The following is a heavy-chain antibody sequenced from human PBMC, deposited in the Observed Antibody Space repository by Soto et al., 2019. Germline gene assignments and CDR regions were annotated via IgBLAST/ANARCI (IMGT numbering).Heavy chain of an antibody. CDR1: GFTFSRYA. J-gene: IGHJ4*02. CDR3: ASVRENGDWYYFDY. D-gene: IGHD4-17*01. V-gene: IGHV3-64*01. CDR2: ISSNGGST. Sequence: EVQLLESGGGLVQPGGSLRLSCAASGFTFSRYAMHWVRQAPGKGLEYVSAISSNGGSTYYANSVKGRFTISRDNSKNPLYLQMGSLSAEDMAGYYCASVRENGDWYYFDYWGQGTLVTVSS.